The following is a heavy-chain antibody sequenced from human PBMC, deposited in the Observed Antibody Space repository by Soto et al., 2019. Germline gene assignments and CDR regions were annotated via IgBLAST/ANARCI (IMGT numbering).Heavy chain of an antibody. CDR1: GFTFSSYG. V-gene: IGHV3-33*01. J-gene: IGHJ4*02. Sequence: QVQLVESGGGVVQPGRSLRLSCAASGFTFSSYGMHWVRQAPGKGLEWVAVIWYDGSNKYYADSVKGRFTISRDNSKNTLYMQMNSVRAEDTAVYYCARDLMPKTGTTQVIDYWGQGTLVTVSS. D-gene: IGHD1-1*01. CDR2: IWYDGSNK. CDR3: ARDLMPKTGTTQVIDY.